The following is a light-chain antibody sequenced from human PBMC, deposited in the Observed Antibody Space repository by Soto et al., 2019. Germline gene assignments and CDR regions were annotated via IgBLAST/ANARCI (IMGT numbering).Light chain of an antibody. CDR2: DAS. CDR1: QSVGSH. J-gene: IGKJ5*01. V-gene: IGKV3-11*01. CDR3: QHRTNWPPVT. Sequence: EIVLTQSPATLSLSPGERAALSCRASQSVGSHLAWYQQKPGQPPRLLIYDASNRATGIPARFSGSGSGTDFTLTISSLEPEDFAGYYCQHRTNWPPVTFGQGTRLEIK.